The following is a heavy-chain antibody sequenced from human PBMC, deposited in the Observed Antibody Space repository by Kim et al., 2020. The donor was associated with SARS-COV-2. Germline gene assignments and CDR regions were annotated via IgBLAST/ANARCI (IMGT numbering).Heavy chain of an antibody. D-gene: IGHD2-8*01. J-gene: IGHJ4*02. CDR2: IYPGDSDT. CDR3: ARLSDCTNGVCYFFGKRFAFGIAAAGPNFDQ. CDR1: GYSFTSYW. Sequence: GESLKISCKGSGYSFTSYWIGWVRQMPGKGLEWMGIIYPGDSDTRYSPSFQGQVTISADKSISTAYLQWSSLKASDTAMYYCARLSDCTNGVCYFFGKRFAFGIAAAGPNFDQWGQGTLVTGPS. V-gene: IGHV5-51*01.